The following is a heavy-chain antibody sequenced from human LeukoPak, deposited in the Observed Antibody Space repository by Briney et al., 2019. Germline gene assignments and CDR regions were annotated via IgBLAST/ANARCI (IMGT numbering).Heavy chain of an antibody. Sequence: ASVKVSCKASGYTFTNYDINWVRQAPGQGLEWMGWINPNSGGTNYAQKFQGRVTMTRDTSISTAYMELSRLRSDDTAVYYCARGALYYYDSSGYCDYWGQGTLVTVSS. V-gene: IGHV1-2*02. CDR3: ARGALYYYDSSGYCDY. CDR1: GYTFTNYD. J-gene: IGHJ4*02. D-gene: IGHD3-22*01. CDR2: INPNSGGT.